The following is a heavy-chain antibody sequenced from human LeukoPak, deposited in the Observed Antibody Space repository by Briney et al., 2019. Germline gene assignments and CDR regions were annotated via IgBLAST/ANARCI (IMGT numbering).Heavy chain of an antibody. CDR3: ARDPSYHDFWSGYQHTFDY. J-gene: IGHJ4*02. V-gene: IGHV1-2*02. CDR2: INPNSGGT. Sequence: ASVKVSXKASGYTFTGYYMHWVRQAPGQGLEWMGWINPNSGGTNYAQKFQGRVTMTRDTSISTAYMELSRLRSDDTAVYYCARDPSYHDFWSGYQHTFDYWGQGTLVTVSS. CDR1: GYTFTGYY. D-gene: IGHD3-3*01.